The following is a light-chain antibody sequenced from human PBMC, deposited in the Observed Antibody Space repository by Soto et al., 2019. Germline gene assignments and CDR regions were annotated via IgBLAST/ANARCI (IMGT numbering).Light chain of an antibody. V-gene: IGKV1-5*03. Sequence: DIQMTQSHSILSASGRDRVASTCRASQSISAWVAWYQQKAGKDPKLLIYQASLLESGVPSRFSGSGSGTEFTLTIISLHPDDLATYYCQRYNSSPCTFGQGTKVEIK. CDR3: QRYNSSPCT. CDR1: QSISAW. CDR2: QAS. J-gene: IGKJ1*01.